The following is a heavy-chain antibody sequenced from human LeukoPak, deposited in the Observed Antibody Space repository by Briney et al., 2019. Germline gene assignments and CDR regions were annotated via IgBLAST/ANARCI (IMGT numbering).Heavy chain of an antibody. Sequence: GGSLRLSCAASGFSFITYNMNWVRQAPGKGLEWVSSISGSTTSIHYADSVKGRFIISRDNTKNSLHLQMNSLRAEDTAVYYCARGPRGKTVAGTFFFDYWGQGILVTVSS. CDR3: ARGPRGKTVAGTFFFDY. V-gene: IGHV3-48*04. D-gene: IGHD6-19*01. J-gene: IGHJ4*02. CDR2: ISGSTTSI. CDR1: GFSFITYN.